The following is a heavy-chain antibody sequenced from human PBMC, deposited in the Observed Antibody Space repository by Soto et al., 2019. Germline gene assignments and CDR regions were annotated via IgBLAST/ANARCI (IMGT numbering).Heavy chain of an antibody. V-gene: IGHV3-30*18. J-gene: IGHJ4*02. CDR1: GFTFSAYG. CDR2: ISYDGSHE. CDR3: AKEIFPQTVLDSSSPWGAY. D-gene: IGHD6-6*01. Sequence: QVQLVESGGAVVQPGRSLRLSCTASGFTFSAYGLHWVRQAPGKGLEWVSTISYDGSHEYYADSVKGRFTVSRDYSKKTMYLLMNRLRIDDTGVYFCAKEIFPQTVLDSSSPWGAYWGPGNLVTVFS.